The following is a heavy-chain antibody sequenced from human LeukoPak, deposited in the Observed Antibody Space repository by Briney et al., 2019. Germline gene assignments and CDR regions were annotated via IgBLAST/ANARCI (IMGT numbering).Heavy chain of an antibody. CDR1: GGSISSSSYY. V-gene: IGHV4-39*01. J-gene: IGHJ6*02. CDR2: IYYSGST. Sequence: SETLSLTCTVSGGSISSSSYYWGWIRQPPGKGLEWIGSIYYSGSTYYNPSLKSRVTLSVDTSKNQFSLKLSSVTAADTAVYYCARPGIAAAGPIDYYGMDVWGQGTTVTVSS. CDR3: ARPGIAAAGPIDYYGMDV. D-gene: IGHD6-13*01.